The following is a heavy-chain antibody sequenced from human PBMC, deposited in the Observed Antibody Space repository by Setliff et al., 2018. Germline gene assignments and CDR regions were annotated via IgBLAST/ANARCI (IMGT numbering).Heavy chain of an antibody. Sequence: RASVKVSCKASGYTFTNYGINWVRQAPGQGLEWLGWISAYNGNTHYAQKLQGRVSMTTDTSTSTAYMELRSLRSDDTAVYYCARVSARARKLTGDLDYWGQGKLVTVSS. CDR1: GYTFTNYG. CDR3: ARVSARARKLTGDLDY. CDR2: ISAYNGNT. V-gene: IGHV1-18*01. D-gene: IGHD7-27*01. J-gene: IGHJ4*02.